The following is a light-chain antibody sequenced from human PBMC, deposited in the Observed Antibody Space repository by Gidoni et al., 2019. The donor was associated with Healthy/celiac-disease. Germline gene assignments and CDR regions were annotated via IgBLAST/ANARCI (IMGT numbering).Light chain of an antibody. CDR2: DVS. V-gene: IGLV2-14*03. CDR1: SRDVGGYNY. CDR3: SSYTSSSTLV. Sequence: QSALPQPASVSGSPGQSIPSSCTGTSRDVGGYNYVSWYQQPPGKAPKLMIYDVSNRPSGVSNRFSGSKSGNTPSLTISGLQAEDEADYYCSSYTSSSTLVFGGGTKLTVL. J-gene: IGLJ2*01.